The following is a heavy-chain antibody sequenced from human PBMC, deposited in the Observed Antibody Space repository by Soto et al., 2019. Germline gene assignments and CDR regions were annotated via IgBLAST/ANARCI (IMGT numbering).Heavy chain of an antibody. D-gene: IGHD3-10*01. Sequence: QLQLQESGPGLVKPSETLSLTCTVSGGSISSDIHYWGWIRQPPGKGLEWIGTIYYSGNTYYNPPLSSRVTISMDTSKNHFSLRLTSVTAADTAVYYCARHTDCGSGSSCLGSDNMDTDAFDIWGQGTMVTVS. CDR3: ARHTDCGSGSSCLGSDNMDTDAFDI. CDR1: GGSISSDIHY. J-gene: IGHJ3*02. CDR2: IYYSGNT. V-gene: IGHV4-39*01.